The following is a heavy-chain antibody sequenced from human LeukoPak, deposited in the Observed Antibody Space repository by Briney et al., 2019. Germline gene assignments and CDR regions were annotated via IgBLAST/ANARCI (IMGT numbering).Heavy chain of an antibody. CDR3: ARGSGYYGEDFEY. J-gene: IGHJ4*02. V-gene: IGHV4-39*07. CDR2: IYYSGSA. Sequence: PSETLSLTCTVSYGSISDISYYWAWIRQPPGKGLEWIGSIYYSGSAYYNPSLKSRVTISLDTSKNQFSLKLSSVTAADMAVYYCARGSGYYGEDFEYWGQGTLVTVSS. CDR1: YGSISDISYY. D-gene: IGHD3-22*01.